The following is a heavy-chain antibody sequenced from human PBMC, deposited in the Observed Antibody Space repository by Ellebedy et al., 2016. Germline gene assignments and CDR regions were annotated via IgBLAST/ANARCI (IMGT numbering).Heavy chain of an antibody. D-gene: IGHD6-13*01. CDR3: ARDRISASGIFDY. Sequence: GGSLRLSCAASGFTFSTYAMHWVRQAPGKGLEWVSVIYSGGGTYYADSVKGRFTISRDNSKNTLYLQMNSLRAEDTAVYYCARDRISASGIFDYWGQGTLVTVSS. J-gene: IGHJ4*02. V-gene: IGHV3-66*01. CDR1: GFTFSTYA. CDR2: IYSGGGT.